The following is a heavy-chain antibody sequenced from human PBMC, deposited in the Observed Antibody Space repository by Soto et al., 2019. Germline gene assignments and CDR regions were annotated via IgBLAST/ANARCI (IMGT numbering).Heavy chain of an antibody. CDR1: GGSISSSSYY. CDR2: IYYSGST. CDR3: ARPRAGGAYYYYGMDV. J-gene: IGHJ6*02. Sequence: SETLSLTCTVSGGSISSSSYYWGWIRQPPGKGLEWIGSIYYSGSTYYNPSLKSRVTISVDTSKNQFSLKLSSVTAADTAVYYCARPRAGGAYYYYGMDVWGQGTTVTVSS. D-gene: IGHD3-16*01. V-gene: IGHV4-39*01.